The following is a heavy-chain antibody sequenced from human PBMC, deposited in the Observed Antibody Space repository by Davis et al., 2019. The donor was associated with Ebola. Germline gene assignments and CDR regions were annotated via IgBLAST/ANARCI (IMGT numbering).Heavy chain of an antibody. V-gene: IGHV3-11*06. CDR1: GFTFTPYH. CDR3: ARGSRYWYFDL. Sequence: GGSLRLSCAASGFTFTPYHMSCIPYAPGNALARVSYCSSSSSYTNNADSVKGRFTISRDNAKNSLYLQMNSLRDEDTAVYYCARGSRYWYFDLWGRGTLVTVSS. CDR2: CSSSSSYT. J-gene: IGHJ2*01.